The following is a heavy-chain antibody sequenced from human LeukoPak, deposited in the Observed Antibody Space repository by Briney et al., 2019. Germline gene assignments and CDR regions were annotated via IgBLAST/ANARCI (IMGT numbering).Heavy chain of an antibody. D-gene: IGHD3-22*01. CDR2: INEDESIK. CDR3: ATSDDSSGSD. Sequence: GGSLRLSCVASGFTFSGYWMSWVRQAPGKGLEWVANINEDESIKHYVDSVKGRFTISRDNAKNSMFLQMNSLRDEDTALYYCATSDDSSGSDWGQGILVTVSS. V-gene: IGHV3-7*01. J-gene: IGHJ4*02. CDR1: GFTFSGYW.